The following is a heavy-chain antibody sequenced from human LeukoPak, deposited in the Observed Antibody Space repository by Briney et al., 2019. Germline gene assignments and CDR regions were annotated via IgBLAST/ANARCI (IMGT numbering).Heavy chain of an antibody. V-gene: IGHV3-23*01. CDR3: MSEQQEDAFDI. CDR1: GFTVSSSY. J-gene: IGHJ3*02. CDR2: VSGSGGST. Sequence: GGSLRLSCAASGFTVSSSYMSWVRQAPGKGLEWVSAVSGSGGSTYYADSVKGRFTISRDNSKNTLYLQMNSLRAEDTAVYYCMSEQQEDAFDIWGQGTMVTVSS. D-gene: IGHD6-13*01.